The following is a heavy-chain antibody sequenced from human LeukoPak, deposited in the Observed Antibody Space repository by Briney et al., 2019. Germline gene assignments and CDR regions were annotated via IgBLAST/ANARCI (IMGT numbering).Heavy chain of an antibody. V-gene: IGHV4-61*07. J-gene: IGHJ4*02. CDR3: ARQGSCGGDCYDLDY. CDR2: IYYSGRT. Sequence: IYYSGRTNYNPSLKSRVTISVDTSKNQFSLKLSSVTAADTAVYYCARQGSCGGDCYDLDYWGQGTLVTVSS. D-gene: IGHD2-21*02.